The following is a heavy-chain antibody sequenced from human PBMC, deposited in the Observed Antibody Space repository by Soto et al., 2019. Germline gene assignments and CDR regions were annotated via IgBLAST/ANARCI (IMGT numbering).Heavy chain of an antibody. D-gene: IGHD2-2*01. V-gene: IGHV3-23*01. Sequence: GGSLRLSCAASGFTFSSYAMSWVRQAPGKGLEWVSAISGSGGSTYYADSVKGRFTISRDNSKNTLYLQMNSLRAEDTAVYYCAKSLVVPAATPNAFDIWGQGTMVTVSS. CDR1: GFTFSSYA. J-gene: IGHJ3*02. CDR3: AKSLVVPAATPNAFDI. CDR2: ISGSGGST.